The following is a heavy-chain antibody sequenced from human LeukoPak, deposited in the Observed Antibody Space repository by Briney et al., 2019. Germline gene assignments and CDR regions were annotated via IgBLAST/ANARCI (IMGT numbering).Heavy chain of an antibody. CDR1: GFTFGSYA. J-gene: IGHJ6*03. Sequence: PGGSLRPSCAASGFTFGSYAMSWVRQAPGKGLEWVSAITGDGGTTYYADSVKGRFTISRDNSKNTLYLQMNSLRAEDTALYYCAKDVNYGLYYYYYMDVWGKGTTVTVSS. CDR3: AKDVNYGLYYYYYMDV. D-gene: IGHD1-7*01. V-gene: IGHV3-23*01. CDR2: ITGDGGTT.